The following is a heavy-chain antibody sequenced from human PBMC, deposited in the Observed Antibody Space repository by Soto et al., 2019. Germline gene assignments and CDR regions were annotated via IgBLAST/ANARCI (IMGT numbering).Heavy chain of an antibody. V-gene: IGHV3-23*01. J-gene: IGHJ1*01. CDR3: AKKLYSGTYYDLES. Sequence: PGGSLRLSCTGSGFIFKDYAMTWVRQGPGKGLKWVSTMSESGDVISYRDSVKGRFTMSRDMSNSTLYLEMNGLRAEDTAMYYCAKKLYSGTYYDLESWGPGTLVTVSS. CDR2: MSESGDVI. D-gene: IGHD1-26*01. CDR1: GFIFKDYA.